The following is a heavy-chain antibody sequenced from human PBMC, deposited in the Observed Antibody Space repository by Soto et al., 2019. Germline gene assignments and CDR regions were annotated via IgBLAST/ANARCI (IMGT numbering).Heavy chain of an antibody. Sequence: EVQLLESGGGLVQPGGSLRLSCAASGFTFSSYAMSWVRQAPGKGLESVSAISGSGGSTYYADSVKGRFTISRDNSKNTLYLQMNSLRAEDTAVYYCARTIAARPGWYFDLWGRGTLVTVSS. CDR3: ARTIAARPGWYFDL. D-gene: IGHD6-6*01. J-gene: IGHJ2*01. CDR1: GFTFSSYA. V-gene: IGHV3-23*01. CDR2: ISGSGGST.